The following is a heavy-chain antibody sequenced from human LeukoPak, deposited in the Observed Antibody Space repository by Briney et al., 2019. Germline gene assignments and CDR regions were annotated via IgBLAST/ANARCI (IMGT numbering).Heavy chain of an antibody. J-gene: IGHJ3*01. Sequence: ASVKVSCKASGYTFTSYGISWVRQAPGQGLEWMGWISAYNGNTNYAQKLQGRVTMTTDTSTSTAHMELRSLRSDDTAVYYCARAKSIAAPPSLWGQGTMVTVSS. CDR3: ARAKSIAAPPSL. CDR2: ISAYNGNT. V-gene: IGHV1-18*01. CDR1: GYTFTSYG. D-gene: IGHD6-6*01.